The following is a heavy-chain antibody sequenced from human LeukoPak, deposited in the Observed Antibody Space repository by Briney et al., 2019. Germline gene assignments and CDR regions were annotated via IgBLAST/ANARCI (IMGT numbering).Heavy chain of an antibody. J-gene: IGHJ4*02. D-gene: IGHD1-26*01. CDR1: GFTFSTYA. Sequence: GGSLRLSCAASGFTFSTYAIHWVRQAPGKGLEWVTVISYDGSNKYYADSVKGRFTISRDNSKNTLYLQMYSLSAEDTAVYYCAKALQGYSGSYTLDYWGQGILVTVSS. CDR2: ISYDGSNK. V-gene: IGHV3-30*18. CDR3: AKALQGYSGSYTLDY.